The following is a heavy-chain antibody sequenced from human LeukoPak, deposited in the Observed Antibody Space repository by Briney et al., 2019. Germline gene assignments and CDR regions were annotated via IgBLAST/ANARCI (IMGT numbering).Heavy chain of an antibody. CDR3: ARDGRKYYAGAIDY. J-gene: IGHJ4*02. V-gene: IGHV4-4*07. CDR1: GGSISSYY. CDR2: IYTSGNT. D-gene: IGHD3-10*01. Sequence: PSETLSLTCTVPGGSISSYYWSWIPQPAGEGVGWIGRIYTSGNTNYNTSLKGRVTMSVDTSKNQFSLKLSSVTAADTAVYYCARDGRKYYAGAIDYWGQGTLVTVSS.